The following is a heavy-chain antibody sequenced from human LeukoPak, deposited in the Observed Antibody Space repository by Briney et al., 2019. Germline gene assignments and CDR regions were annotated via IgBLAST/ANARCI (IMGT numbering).Heavy chain of an antibody. D-gene: IGHD1-1*01. CDR3: ASGDNDPLFDY. CDR1: GGSINSNNYY. Sequence: SETLSLTCTVSGGSINSNNYYWGWIRQPPGKGLEWIGSIYDSGTTYYNPSLTSRVTISVDTSKNQFSLRLSSVTAADTAVYYCASGDNDPLFDYWGQGTLVTVSS. V-gene: IGHV4-39*07. CDR2: IYDSGTT. J-gene: IGHJ4*02.